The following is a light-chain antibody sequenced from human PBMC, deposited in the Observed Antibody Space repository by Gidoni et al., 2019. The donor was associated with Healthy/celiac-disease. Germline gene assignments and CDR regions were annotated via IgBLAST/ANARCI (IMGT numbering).Light chain of an antibody. CDR1: HGVSSY. J-gene: IGKJ5*01. Sequence: IVLKQSPATLSLSPGERATLSCRASHGVSSYLAWYQQKPGQAPRLLIYDASNRATGIPARFSGSGPGTDFTLTISSLEPEDFAVYYCQQRSNWHPTFGQGTRLEIK. CDR3: QQRSNWHPT. CDR2: DAS. V-gene: IGKV3D-11*01.